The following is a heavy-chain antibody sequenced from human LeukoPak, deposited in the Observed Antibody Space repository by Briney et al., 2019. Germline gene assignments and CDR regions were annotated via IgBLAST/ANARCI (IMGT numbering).Heavy chain of an antibody. V-gene: IGHV1-46*01. D-gene: IGHD1-26*01. Sequence: GASVKVSCKASGYTFTKYWMHWVRQAPGQGLEWMGVINPSGGNTHYAQTFQGRVTMTRDTSARTVYMELSSLRSEDTAFYYCARDIVGAATETFDYWGQGTLVTVSS. CDR1: GYTFTKYW. CDR3: ARDIVGAATETFDY. J-gene: IGHJ4*02. CDR2: INPSGGNT.